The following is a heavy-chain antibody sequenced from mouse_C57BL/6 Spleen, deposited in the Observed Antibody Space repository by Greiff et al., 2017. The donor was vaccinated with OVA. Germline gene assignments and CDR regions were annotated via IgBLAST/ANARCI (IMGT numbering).Heavy chain of an antibody. CDR2: IYPGDGDT. CDR3: ARGEEYYYGKVPYIDY. D-gene: IGHD1-1*01. CDR1: GYAFSSSW. Sequence: QVQLKQSGPELVKPGASVKISCKASGYAFSSSWMNWVKQRPGKGLEWIGRIYPGDGDTNYNGKFKGKATLTVDKSSSTAYMQLSSLTSEDSAVYFCARGEEYYYGKVPYIDYWGQGTTLTVSS. V-gene: IGHV1-82*01. J-gene: IGHJ2*01.